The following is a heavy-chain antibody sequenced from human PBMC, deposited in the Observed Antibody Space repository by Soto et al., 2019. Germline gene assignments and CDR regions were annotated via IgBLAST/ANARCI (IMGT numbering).Heavy chain of an antibody. CDR1: GFTFGHYG. J-gene: IGHJ4*02. V-gene: IGHV3-23*01. CDR2: ISGSSDYT. Sequence: EVQLLESGGGLVQPGGSLRLSCVASGFTFGHYGMSWVRQAPGKGLEWVSVISGSSDYTDYTESVKGRFTISRDNSKNTLYLQMNSLTVDDTALYYCANDSLPGIAAAGTVYWGQGTLVTVSS. CDR3: ANDSLPGIAAAGTVY. D-gene: IGHD6-13*01.